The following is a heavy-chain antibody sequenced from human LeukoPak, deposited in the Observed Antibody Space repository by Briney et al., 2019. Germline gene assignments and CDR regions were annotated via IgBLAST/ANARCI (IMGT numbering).Heavy chain of an antibody. D-gene: IGHD4-11*01. CDR1: GFSFRSYG. J-gene: IGHJ4*02. CDR2: TRFDGSSQ. Sequence: PGGSLRLSCEASGFSFRSYGMHWVRQAPGKGLEWVAFTRFDGSSQYYPDSMRGRFTISRDNSKNTLYLQMNSLRPEDTAVYYCARQGLTTVTTSYYFDYWGQGTLVTVSS. V-gene: IGHV3-30*02. CDR3: ARQGLTTVTTSYYFDY.